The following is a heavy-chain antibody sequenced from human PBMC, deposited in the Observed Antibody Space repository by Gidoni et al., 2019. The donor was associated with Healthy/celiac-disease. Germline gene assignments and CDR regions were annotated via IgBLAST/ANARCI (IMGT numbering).Heavy chain of an antibody. CDR3: ATVRYYERKGDYGMDV. J-gene: IGHJ6*02. D-gene: IGHD3-22*01. V-gene: IGHV1-69-2*01. CDR1: DYY. Sequence: DYYMLWVQQAPGKGLEWMGLVDPEDGETIYAEKFQGRVTITADTSTDTAYMERSSLRSEDTAVYYCATVRYYERKGDYGMDVWGQGTTGTVSS. CDR2: VDPEDGET.